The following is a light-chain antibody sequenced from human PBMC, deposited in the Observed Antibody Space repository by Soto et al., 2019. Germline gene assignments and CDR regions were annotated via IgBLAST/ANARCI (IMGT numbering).Light chain of an antibody. CDR3: LQYSGYPRK. CDR2: TAS. CDR1: QDMIND. Sequence: DLQLTQSPSALSGPVGYRANPSFRSSQDMINDLAWYQQKPGKAPEGLIYTASTLHSGVPSRFSGSGSGTEFTLTMSSLLPEDFATYYCLQYSGYPRKFGQGTRWIS. J-gene: IGKJ1*01. V-gene: IGKV1-17*01.